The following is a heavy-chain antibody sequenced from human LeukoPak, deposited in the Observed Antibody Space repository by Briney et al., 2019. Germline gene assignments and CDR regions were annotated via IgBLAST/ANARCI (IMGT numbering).Heavy chain of an antibody. V-gene: IGHV3-33*01. J-gene: IGHJ6*02. CDR1: GFTFSNYG. CDR2: IWYDGSIK. D-gene: IGHD2-15*01. Sequence: GGSLRLSCAASGFTFSNYGMHWVRQAPGKGLEWVAVIWYDGSIKYYADSVKGRFTISRDNSKKPPYLQMNSLRAEETAVYYCARYCSGGRCKLGVYYYGMVAWGQGTTVTVSS. CDR3: ARYCSGGRCKLGVYYYGMVA.